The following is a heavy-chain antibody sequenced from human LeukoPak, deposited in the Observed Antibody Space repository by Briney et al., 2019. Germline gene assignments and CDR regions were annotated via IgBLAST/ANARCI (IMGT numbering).Heavy chain of an antibody. CDR3: ARDPTRQDFFDY. J-gene: IGHJ4*02. V-gene: IGHV6-1*01. CDR1: GDSVSTSTAA. CDR2: AYYRSKWYL. Sequence: SQTLSLTCAISGDSVSTSTAAWTWTRQSPSRGLEWLGRAYYRSKWYLDYAGSVQGRIIINPDTSNNQVSLQLHSATPEDTAVYYCARDPTRQDFFDYWGQGTLVTVSS.